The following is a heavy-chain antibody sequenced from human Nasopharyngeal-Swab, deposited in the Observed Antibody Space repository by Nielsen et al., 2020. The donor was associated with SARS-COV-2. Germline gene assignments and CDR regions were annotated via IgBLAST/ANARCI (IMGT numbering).Heavy chain of an antibody. CDR3: ARDGLAAADPAYNWFDP. CDR2: ISSSSSYI. V-gene: IGHV3-21*01. D-gene: IGHD6-13*01. J-gene: IGHJ5*02. Sequence: VRQAPGKGLEWVSSISSSSSYIYCADSVKGRFTISRDNAKNSLYLQMNSLRAEDTAVYYCARDGLAAADPAYNWFDPWGQGTLVTVSS.